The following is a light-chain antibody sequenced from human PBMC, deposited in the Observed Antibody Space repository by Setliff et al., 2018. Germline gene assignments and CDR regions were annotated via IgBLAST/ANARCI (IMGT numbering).Light chain of an antibody. CDR1: SSNIGAGYE. CDR2: TNT. CDR3: QSYDNSLSAVV. Sequence: QSALTQPPSASGAPGQRVTISCTGLSSNIGAGYEVHWYQRFPGTALKLLIYTNTNRPSGVPDRFSASTSGTSASLAVTGLQAEDEADYYCQSYDNSLSAVVFGGGTKV. V-gene: IGLV1-40*01. J-gene: IGLJ2*01.